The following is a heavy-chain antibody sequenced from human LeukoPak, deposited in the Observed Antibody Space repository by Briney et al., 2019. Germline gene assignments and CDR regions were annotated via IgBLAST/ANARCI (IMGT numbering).Heavy chain of an antibody. CDR2: IYHSGST. CDR1: GYSIVSGYY. J-gene: IGHJ4*02. Sequence: SETLSLTCAVSGYSIVSGYYWGWIRRPPGKGLEWIGSIYHSGSTYYNPSLKSRVTISVDTSKNQFSLKLSSVTAADTAVYYCARGPIVVVTAPIRYWGQGTLVTVSS. CDR3: ARGPIVVVTAPIRY. V-gene: IGHV4-38-2*01. D-gene: IGHD2-21*02.